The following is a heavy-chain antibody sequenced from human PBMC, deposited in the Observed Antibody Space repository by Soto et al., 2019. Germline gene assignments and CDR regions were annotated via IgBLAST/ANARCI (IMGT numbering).Heavy chain of an antibody. J-gene: IGHJ3*02. CDR3: ARYIVGATTPNAFDI. CDR2: IKQDGSER. D-gene: IGHD1-26*01. CDR1: GFTFRTFW. Sequence: GGALRLSCAASGFTFRTFWMSWVRQAPGKGLEWVANIKQDGSERYYVDAVKGRFTISRDNAKNSLYLQMNSLRVDDTAVFFCARYIVGATTPNAFDIRGQGTMVTVAS. V-gene: IGHV3-7*01.